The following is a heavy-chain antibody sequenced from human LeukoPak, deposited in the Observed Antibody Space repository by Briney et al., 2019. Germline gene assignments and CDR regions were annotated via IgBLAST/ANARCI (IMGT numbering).Heavy chain of an antibody. CDR1: GYTFTSYG. CDR2: ISAYNGNT. CDR3: ASGYGDYIYAFDI. D-gene: IGHD4-17*01. V-gene: IGHV1-18*01. Sequence: ASVKVSCKASGYTFTSYGISWVRQAPGQGLEWMGWISAYNGNTNYAQKFQGRVTMTRDTSISTAYMELSRLRSDDTAVYYCASGYGDYIYAFDIWGQGTMVTVSS. J-gene: IGHJ3*02.